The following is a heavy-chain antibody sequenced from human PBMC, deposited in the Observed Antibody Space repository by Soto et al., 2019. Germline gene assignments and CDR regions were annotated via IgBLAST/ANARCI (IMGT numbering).Heavy chain of an antibody. CDR1: GYTFTVYP. D-gene: IGHD3-10*01. J-gene: IGHJ4*02. Sequence: SLNVSCKASGYTFTVYPIDWVRQAPGQGLEWMGWINAGNGNTKYSQKFQGRVTITRDTSASTAYMELSSLRSEDTAVYYCARDLLFDFWGQGTLVTVSS. CDR3: ARDLLFDF. V-gene: IGHV1-3*01. CDR2: INAGNGNT.